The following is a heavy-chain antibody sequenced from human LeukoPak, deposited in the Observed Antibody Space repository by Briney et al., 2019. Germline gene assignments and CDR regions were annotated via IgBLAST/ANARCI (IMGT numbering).Heavy chain of an antibody. CDR3: ARVGYYDSSGYYSGFRYGYYYYYMDV. CDR2: IYYSGST. D-gene: IGHD3-22*01. J-gene: IGHJ6*03. CDR1: GGSISSYY. V-gene: IGHV4-59*01. Sequence: PSETLSLTCTVSGGSISSYYWSWIRQPPGKGLEWIGYIYYSGSTNYNPSLKSRVTISVDTSKNQFSLKLSSVTAADTAVYYCARVGYYDSSGYYSGFRYGYYYYYMDVWGKGTTVTVSS.